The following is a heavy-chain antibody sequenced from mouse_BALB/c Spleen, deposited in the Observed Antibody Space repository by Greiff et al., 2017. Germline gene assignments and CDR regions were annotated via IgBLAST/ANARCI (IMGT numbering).Heavy chain of an antibody. CDR2: ISSGSSTI. CDR1: GFTFSSFG. Sequence: EVQGVESGGGLVQPGGSRKLSCAASGFTFSSFGMHWVRQAPEKGLEWVAYISSGSSTIYYADTVKGRFTISRDNPKNTLFLQMTSLRSEDTAMYYCAREGGLRAMDYWGQGTSVTVSS. J-gene: IGHJ4*01. CDR3: AREGGLRAMDY. V-gene: IGHV5-17*02.